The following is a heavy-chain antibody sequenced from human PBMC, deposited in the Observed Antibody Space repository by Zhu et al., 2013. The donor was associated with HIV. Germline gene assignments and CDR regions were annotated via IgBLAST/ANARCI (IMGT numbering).Heavy chain of an antibody. J-gene: IGHJ6*02. Sequence: VQLVQSGAEVKKPGSSVKVSCKASGGTFSSYAISWVRQAPGQGLEWMGGIIPIFGTANYAQKFQGRVTITADKSTSTAYMELSSLRSEDTAVYYCARDNGAYGLIYYYYGMDVWGQGTTVTVSS. CDR3: ARDNGAYGLIYYYYGMDV. CDR2: IIPIFGTA. CDR1: GGTFSSYA. V-gene: IGHV1-69*06. D-gene: IGHD2-8*01.